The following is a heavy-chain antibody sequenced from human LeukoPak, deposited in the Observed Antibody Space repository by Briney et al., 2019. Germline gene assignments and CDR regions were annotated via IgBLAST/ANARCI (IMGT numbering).Heavy chain of an antibody. Sequence: ASVKVSCKASGYTFTSYGISWVRQAPGQGLEWMGWISAYNGNTNYAQKLQGRVTMTTDTSTSTAYMELSRLRSDDTAVYYCARAGEVYDYVWGSYRNDAFDIWGQGTMVTVSS. D-gene: IGHD3-16*02. CDR3: ARAGEVYDYVWGSYRNDAFDI. V-gene: IGHV1-18*01. J-gene: IGHJ3*02. CDR1: GYTFTSYG. CDR2: ISAYNGNT.